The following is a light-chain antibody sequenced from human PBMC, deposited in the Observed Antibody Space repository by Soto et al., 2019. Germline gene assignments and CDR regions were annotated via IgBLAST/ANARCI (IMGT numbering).Light chain of an antibody. CDR1: QRISSW. CDR2: KAS. J-gene: IGKJ1*01. CDR3: QLYNSPPWT. V-gene: IGKV1-5*03. Sequence: DIQMTQSPSTLSASVGDRVTITCRASQRISSWLAWYQQRPGKVPRLLIYKASTIESGVPSRFSGSGSGTEFTLTISSLQPDDFATYYCQLYNSPPWTFGQGTKVEIK.